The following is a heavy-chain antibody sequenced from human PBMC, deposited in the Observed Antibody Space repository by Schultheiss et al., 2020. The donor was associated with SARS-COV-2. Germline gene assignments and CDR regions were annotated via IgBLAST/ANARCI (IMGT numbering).Heavy chain of an antibody. J-gene: IGHJ6*03. CDR3: ARGRTGYSTGWYNYYLMDV. Sequence: SQTLSLTCTVSGGSFSSSSYYWGWIRQPPGKGLEWIGYIYYSGSTNYNPSLRSRVTISVDTSNNQFSLSLNSVTAADTAVYYCARGRTGYSTGWYNYYLMDVWGKGTTVTVSS. CDR2: IYYSGST. V-gene: IGHV4-61*01. CDR1: GGSFSSSSYY. D-gene: IGHD6-19*01.